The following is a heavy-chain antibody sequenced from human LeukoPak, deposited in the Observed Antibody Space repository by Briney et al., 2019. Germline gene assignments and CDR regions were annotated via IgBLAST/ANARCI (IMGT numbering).Heavy chain of an antibody. CDR3: ARVYRGGNRALRIPDY. V-gene: IGHV1-18*04. Sequence: ASVKVSCKASGYTFTSHGISWVRQAPGQGLEWMEWISAYNGNTNYAQKLQGRVTMTTDTSTSTAYMELRSLRSDDTAVYYCARVYRGGNRALRIPDYWGQGTLVTVSS. CDR1: GYTFTSHG. D-gene: IGHD3-16*01. J-gene: IGHJ4*02. CDR2: ISAYNGNT.